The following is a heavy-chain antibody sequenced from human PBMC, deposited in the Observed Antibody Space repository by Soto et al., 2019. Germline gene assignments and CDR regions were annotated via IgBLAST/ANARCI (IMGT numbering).Heavy chain of an antibody. CDR2: IYHSGST. V-gene: IGHV4-4*02. J-gene: IGHJ4*02. CDR3: ARVGSSGWSPDY. CDR1: GGSISSSNW. D-gene: IGHD6-19*01. Sequence: PSETLSLTCAVSGGSISSSNWWSFFRQPPGKGLEWIGEIYHSGSTNYNPSLKSRVTISVDTSKNQFSLKMSSVTAADTAVYYCARVGSSGWSPDYWGRGTLVTV.